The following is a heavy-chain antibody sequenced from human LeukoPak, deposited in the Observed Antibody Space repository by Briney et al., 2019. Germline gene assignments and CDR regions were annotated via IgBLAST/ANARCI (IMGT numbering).Heavy chain of an antibody. V-gene: IGHV3-21*01. Sequence: GGSLRLSCAASGFTFSSYSMNWVRQAPGKGLEWVSSISSSSSYIYYADSVKGRFTISRDNAKNSLYLQMNSLRAEDTAVYYCARDVSKGGDAFDIWGQGTMVTVSS. CDR1: GFTFSSYS. D-gene: IGHD2/OR15-2a*01. CDR3: ARDVSKGGDAFDI. J-gene: IGHJ3*02. CDR2: ISSSSSYI.